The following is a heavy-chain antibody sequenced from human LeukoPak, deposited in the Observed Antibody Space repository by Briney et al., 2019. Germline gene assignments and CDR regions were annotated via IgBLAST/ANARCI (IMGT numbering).Heavy chain of an antibody. Sequence: SETLSLTCAVYGGSFTDYFLSWIRQPPGKGLEWLGEINHSGSTNYNPSLKSRVTISMDSSKNQFSLKLSSVTAADTAVYYCARGGNCMTTNCLLDPWGQGTLVTVSS. CDR1: GGSFTDYF. J-gene: IGHJ5*02. CDR2: INHSGST. D-gene: IGHD2-2*01. V-gene: IGHV4-34*01. CDR3: ARGGNCMTTNCLLDP.